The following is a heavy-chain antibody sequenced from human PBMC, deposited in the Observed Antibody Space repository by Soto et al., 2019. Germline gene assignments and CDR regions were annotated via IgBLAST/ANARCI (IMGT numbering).Heavy chain of an antibody. Sequence: GGSLILSCAASGFTFGTTDMSWVRQAPGEGLEWVSTIDGSGGITYYADSVKGRFTISRDNAKNSLYLQMNSLRAEDTAVYYCARDPSRVYGEPWFDPWGQGTLVTVSS. J-gene: IGHJ5*02. CDR2: IDGSGGIT. D-gene: IGHD4-17*01. CDR3: ARDPSRVYGEPWFDP. CDR1: GFTFGTTD. V-gene: IGHV3-23*01.